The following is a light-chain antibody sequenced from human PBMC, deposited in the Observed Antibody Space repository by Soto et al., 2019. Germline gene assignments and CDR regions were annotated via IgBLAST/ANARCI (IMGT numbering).Light chain of an antibody. CDR3: LLYYGGAGV. V-gene: IGLV7-43*01. Sequence: QAVVTQEPSVTVSPGGTVTLTCAPTTGAVTSGNFPSWFQQKPGQPPRPLTYSIDSKHSRTPARFSGSLLEGKAGLTLSGAQPEDEAEYYCLLYYGGAGVFGTGTKLTVL. J-gene: IGLJ1*01. CDR2: SID. CDR1: TGAVTSGNF.